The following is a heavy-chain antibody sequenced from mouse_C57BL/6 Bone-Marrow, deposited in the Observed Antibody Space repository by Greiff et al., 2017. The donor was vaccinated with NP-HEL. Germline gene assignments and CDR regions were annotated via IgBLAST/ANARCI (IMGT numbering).Heavy chain of an antibody. CDR2: ISDGGSYT. V-gene: IGHV5-4*03. D-gene: IGHD2-2*01. CDR1: GYTFSSYS. CDR3: ARAGVTPG. Sequence: EVKLMESGAGLVKPGASLKLSCAASGYTFSSYSMSWVRQTPEKGLEWVGTISDGGSYTNYTDNVKGRFTISTDNAKNSLYLQMSHLKSEDAAVYYCARAGVTPGWGQGTTLTVSS. J-gene: IGHJ2*01.